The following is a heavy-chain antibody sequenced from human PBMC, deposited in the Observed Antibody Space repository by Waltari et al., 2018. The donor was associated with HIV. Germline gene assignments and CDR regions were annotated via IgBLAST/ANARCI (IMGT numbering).Heavy chain of an antibody. D-gene: IGHD3-16*01. CDR3: ARSIHYDDKGYFLKDAFHI. Sequence: VQLVQSGPEMKKPGESLKISCKAFGYSFVNYWIGWVRQKHGKGLEWMGVIYAGDSDIKYSPSFQGQVAISVDKSVSTAYLQWRSLKASDTAVYYCARSIHYDDKGYFLKDAFHIWGQGTTVTVSS. V-gene: IGHV5-51*03. CDR2: IYAGDSDI. J-gene: IGHJ3*02. CDR1: GYSFVNYW.